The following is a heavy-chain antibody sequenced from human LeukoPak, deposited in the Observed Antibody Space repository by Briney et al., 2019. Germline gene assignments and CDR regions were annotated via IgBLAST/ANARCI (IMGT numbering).Heavy chain of an antibody. CDR3: ARSGYSSSSY. V-gene: IGHV4-34*01. D-gene: IGHD6-13*01. CDR2: INHSGST. Sequence: PSETPSCARAVYGGSFSGYYWSWIPQPPGKGLEWIGEINHSGSTNYNPALKSRVTISVDTSKNQFSLKLSSVTAADTAVYYCARSGYSSSSYWGQGTLVTVSS. J-gene: IGHJ4*02. CDR1: GGSFSGYY.